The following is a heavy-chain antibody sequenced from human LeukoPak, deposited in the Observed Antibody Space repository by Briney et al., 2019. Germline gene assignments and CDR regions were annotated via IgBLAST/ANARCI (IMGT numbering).Heavy chain of an antibody. V-gene: IGHV3-48*04. CDR1: GFTFSGRG. J-gene: IGHJ4*02. CDR3: ARDHNYAFDN. D-gene: IGHD1-1*01. Sequence: PGGSLRLSCIASGFTFSGRGMHWVRQAPGKGLEWISYIGMSSGNTKYADSVKGRFTISGDNAKKSRYLQMHSLRVEDTAVYYCARDHNYAFDNWGQGPLVTVSS. CDR2: IGMSSGNT.